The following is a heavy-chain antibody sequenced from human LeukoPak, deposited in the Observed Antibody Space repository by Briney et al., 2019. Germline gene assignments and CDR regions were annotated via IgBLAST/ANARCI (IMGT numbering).Heavy chain of an antibody. D-gene: IGHD1-1*01. CDR1: GFTFSSYE. Sequence: GGSLRLSCAASGFTFSSYEMNWVRQAPGKGLEWVAVISYDGSNKYYADSVKGRFTFSRDNSKNTLYLQMNSLRAEDTAVYYCAKGYGIIDYWGQGTLVTVSS. V-gene: IGHV3-30*18. CDR2: ISYDGSNK. J-gene: IGHJ4*02. CDR3: AKGYGIIDY.